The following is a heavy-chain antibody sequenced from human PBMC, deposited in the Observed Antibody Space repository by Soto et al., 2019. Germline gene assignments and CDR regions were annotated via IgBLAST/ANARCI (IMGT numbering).Heavy chain of an antibody. J-gene: IGHJ4*02. CDR2: ISYNGSNK. CDR1: GFTFRSSA. CDR3: AVYYGDSLLDY. D-gene: IGHD4-17*01. V-gene: IGHV3-30-3*01. Sequence: QSGGSLRLSCAASGFTFRSSAMHWVRQAPGKGLEWVASISYNGSNKYYEDSVKGRFTVSRDNSKNTLYLQMNSLRTEDTALYYCAVYYGDSLLDYWGQGTLVTVSS.